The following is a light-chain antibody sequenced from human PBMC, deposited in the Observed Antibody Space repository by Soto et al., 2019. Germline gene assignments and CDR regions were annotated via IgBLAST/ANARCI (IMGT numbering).Light chain of an antibody. J-gene: IGKJ3*01. V-gene: IGKV3-15*01. Sequence: EIVMTQSPATLSVSPGERATLSCRASQSISSNLAWYQQKPGQAPRLLIYGASTRATGIPATFSGSGSGTEFTLPISSLQSEDFAVYYCQQYNNSPFTFGPGTKVDIK. CDR2: GAS. CDR1: QSISSN. CDR3: QQYNNSPFT.